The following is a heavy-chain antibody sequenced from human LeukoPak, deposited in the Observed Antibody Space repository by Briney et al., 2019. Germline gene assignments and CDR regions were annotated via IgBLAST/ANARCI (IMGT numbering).Heavy chain of an antibody. CDR1: GGSISSYY. CDR2: IHYSGST. D-gene: IGHD2-21*02. Sequence: SETLSLTCTVSGGSISSYYWSWIRQPPGKGLEWRGDIHYSGSTNYNPSLKSRVTISVDTSKNQFSLKLSSVTAADTAVYYCARDAYCGGDCYGHFDYWGQGTLVTVSS. CDR3: ARDAYCGGDCYGHFDY. V-gene: IGHV4-59*01. J-gene: IGHJ4*02.